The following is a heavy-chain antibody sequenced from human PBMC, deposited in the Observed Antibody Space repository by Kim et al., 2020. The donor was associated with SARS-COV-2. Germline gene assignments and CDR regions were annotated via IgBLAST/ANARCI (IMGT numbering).Heavy chain of an antibody. J-gene: IGHJ5*02. CDR1: GASFTGHY. CDR3: AIGNGWYLP. CDR2: IFHTGIT. V-gene: IGHV4-59*11. Sequence: SETLSLTCTVSGASFTGHYWSWVRQPPGKKMEWIGYIFHTGITKYNPSLKSRITMSVDTSKNQFSLKVNFMTAADTAVYFCAIGNGWYLPWGQGILVTVSS. D-gene: IGHD6-19*01.